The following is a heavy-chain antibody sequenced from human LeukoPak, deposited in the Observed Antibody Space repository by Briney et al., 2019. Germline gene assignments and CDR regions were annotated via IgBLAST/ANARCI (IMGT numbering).Heavy chain of an antibody. Sequence: ASVKVSRKASGGTFSSYAISWVRQAPGQGLEWMGGIIPIFGTANYAQKFQGRVTITTDESTSTAYMELSSLRSEDTAVYYCARTMLDYGDYVNWFDPWGQGTLVTVSS. CDR1: GGTFSSYA. CDR2: IIPIFGTA. CDR3: ARTMLDYGDYVNWFDP. V-gene: IGHV1-69*05. D-gene: IGHD4-17*01. J-gene: IGHJ5*02.